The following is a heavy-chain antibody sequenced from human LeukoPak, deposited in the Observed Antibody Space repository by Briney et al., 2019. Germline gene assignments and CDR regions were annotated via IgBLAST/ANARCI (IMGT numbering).Heavy chain of an antibody. CDR3: ARDSAGNDY. D-gene: IGHD6-13*01. Sequence: WGSLRLSCEASGFTFSTYWMSWVRQAPWKGLEWVANIKQDGSEKYYVDSVKGRFTISRDNAKNSLYLQMNSLRAEDTAMYYCARDSAGNDYWGQGTLVTVSS. CDR1: GFTFSTYW. J-gene: IGHJ4*02. CDR2: IKQDGSEK. V-gene: IGHV3-7*01.